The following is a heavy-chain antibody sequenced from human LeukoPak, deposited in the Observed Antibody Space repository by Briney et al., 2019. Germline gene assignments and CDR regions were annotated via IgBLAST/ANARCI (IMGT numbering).Heavy chain of an antibody. D-gene: IGHD3-3*01. CDR3: ARGRFQRDY. CDR2: INHSGRT. V-gene: IGHV4-34*01. CDR1: GGSFSGYY. J-gene: IGHJ4*02. Sequence: SETLSLTCAVYGGSFSGYYWNWIRQPPGKGLEWIGEINHSGRTKYNPSLKSRVTISVDTSKNQFSLILSSVTAADTAVYYCARGRFQRDYWGQGTLVTVSS.